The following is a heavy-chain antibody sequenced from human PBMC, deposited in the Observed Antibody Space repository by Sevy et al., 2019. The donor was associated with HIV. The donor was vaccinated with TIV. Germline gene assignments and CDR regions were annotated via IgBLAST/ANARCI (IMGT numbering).Heavy chain of an antibody. CDR1: GFTFSSYS. CDR2: ISSSSSYI. D-gene: IGHD4-17*01. CDR3: ARAGDYYYYGMDV. Sequence: GGSLRLSCVASGFTFSSYSMNWVRQAPGKGLEWVSSISSSSSYIYYADSVKGRFTISRDNAKNSLYLQMNSLRAEDTAVYYCARAGDYYYYGMDVWGQGTTVTVSS. J-gene: IGHJ6*02. V-gene: IGHV3-21*01.